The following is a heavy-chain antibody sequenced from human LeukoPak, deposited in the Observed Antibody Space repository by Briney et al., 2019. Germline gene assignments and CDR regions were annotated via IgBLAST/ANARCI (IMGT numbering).Heavy chain of an antibody. D-gene: IGHD3-22*01. Sequence: SETLSLTCTVSGGSISNYYWGWTRQPAGKGLEWIGRISTIGTTNYNPSLKSRVTMSLDTSKNQFSLKLTSVTAADTAMYYCARDGGSSAYYYVYWGQGTLVTVSS. CDR3: ARDGGSSAYYYVY. J-gene: IGHJ4*02. V-gene: IGHV4-4*07. CDR1: GGSISNYY. CDR2: ISTIGTT.